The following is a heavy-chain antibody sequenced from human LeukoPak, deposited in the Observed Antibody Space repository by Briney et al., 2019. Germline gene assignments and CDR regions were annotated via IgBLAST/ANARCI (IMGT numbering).Heavy chain of an antibody. V-gene: IGHV3-53*01. J-gene: IGHJ4*02. CDR2: IYRDAKT. Sequence: GGSLRLSCAASGFAVSSNYMSWVRQAPGKGLEWVSVIYRDAKTYYADSVKGRFTISRDNAKNSLYLQMNSLRAEDTAVYYCARVSIAAAGKRVDYWGQGTLVTVSS. CDR1: GFAVSSNY. CDR3: ARVSIAAAGKRVDY. D-gene: IGHD6-13*01.